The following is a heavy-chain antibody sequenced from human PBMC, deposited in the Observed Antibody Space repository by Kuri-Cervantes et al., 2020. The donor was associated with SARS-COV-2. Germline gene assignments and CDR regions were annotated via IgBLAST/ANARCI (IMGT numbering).Heavy chain of an antibody. D-gene: IGHD1-26*01. CDR3: ATTLVGARYY. J-gene: IGHJ4*02. CDR1: GFTFSSYS. Sequence: GESLKISCAASGFTFSSYSMNWVRQAPGKGLEWVSYISSSSTIYYAASVKCRFTISRDNAKNSLYLQLNSLRAEDTAVYYCATTLVGARYYWGQGTLVTVSS. CDR2: ISSSSTI. V-gene: IGHV3-48*01.